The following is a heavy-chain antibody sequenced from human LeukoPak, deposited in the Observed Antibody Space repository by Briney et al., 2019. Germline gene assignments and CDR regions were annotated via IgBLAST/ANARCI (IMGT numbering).Heavy chain of an antibody. D-gene: IGHD6-13*01. Sequence: GGSLRLSCTASGFSFRGYAMHWVRQAPGKGLEYVSAISRSGNTTYYADSVKGRFIVSRDNSKKTLFLQMSDLRPEDTAVYYCATPGSSWGQGSPVIVSS. CDR1: GFSFRGYA. V-gene: IGHV3-64*02. CDR3: ATPGSS. CDR2: ISRSGNTT. J-gene: IGHJ4*02.